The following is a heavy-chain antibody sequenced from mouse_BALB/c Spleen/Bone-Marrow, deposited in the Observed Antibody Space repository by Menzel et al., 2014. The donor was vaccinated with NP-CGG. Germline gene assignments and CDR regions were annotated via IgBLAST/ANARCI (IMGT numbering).Heavy chain of an antibody. CDR3: ARSGSSSGYFDY. V-gene: IGHV5-17*02. J-gene: IGHJ2*01. D-gene: IGHD1-1*01. CDR2: ISSGSSTI. CDR1: GFTFSSFG. Sequence: EVKLMESGGGLVQPGGSRKLSCAASGFTFSSFGMHWVRQAPEKGLEWVAYISSGSSTIYYADTVMGRFTISRDNPKNTLFLQMTSLRSGDTAMYYCARSGSSSGYFDYWGQGTTLTVSS.